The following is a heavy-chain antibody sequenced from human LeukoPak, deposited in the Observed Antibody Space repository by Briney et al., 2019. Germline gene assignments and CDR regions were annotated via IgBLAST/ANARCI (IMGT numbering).Heavy chain of an antibody. Sequence: GRSLRLSCAASGFTFSSYGMHWVRQAPGKGLEWVAVISYDGSNKYYADSVKGRFTISRDNSKNTLYLQMNSLRAEDTAVYYCAKAVGATQRGYFDYWGQGTLVTVSS. D-gene: IGHD1-26*01. J-gene: IGHJ4*02. V-gene: IGHV3-30*18. CDR1: GFTFSSYG. CDR2: ISYDGSNK. CDR3: AKAVGATQRGYFDY.